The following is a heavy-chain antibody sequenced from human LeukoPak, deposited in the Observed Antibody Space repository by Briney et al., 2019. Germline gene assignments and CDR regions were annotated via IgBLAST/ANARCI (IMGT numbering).Heavy chain of an antibody. CDR2: ISSSSSYI. D-gene: IGHD6-13*01. CDR3: ARDNREQQLVPPTFDY. V-gene: IGHV3-21*01. CDR1: GFTFSSYA. J-gene: IGHJ4*02. Sequence: GGSLRLSCAASGFTFSSYAMHWVRQAPGKGLEWVSSISSSSSYIYYADSVKGRFTISRDNSKNTLYLQMNSLRAEDSAVYYCARDNREQQLVPPTFDYWGQGTLVTVSS.